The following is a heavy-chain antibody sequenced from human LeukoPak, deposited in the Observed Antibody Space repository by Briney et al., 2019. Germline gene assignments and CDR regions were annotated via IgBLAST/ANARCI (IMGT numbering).Heavy chain of an antibody. V-gene: IGHV1-2*02. CDR2: INSNSGGT. CDR1: GYTFTGYY. J-gene: IGHJ4*02. CDR3: ARDSSWY. Sequence: ASVKVSCKASGYTFTGYYMHWVRQAPGQGLERMGWINSNSGGTNYAQKFQGRVTMTRDTSISTAYMGLSSLRSDDTAVYYCARDSSWYWGQGTLVTVSS.